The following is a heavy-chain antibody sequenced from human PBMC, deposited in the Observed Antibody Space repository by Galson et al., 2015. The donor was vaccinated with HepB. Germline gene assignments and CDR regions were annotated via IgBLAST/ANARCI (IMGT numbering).Heavy chain of an antibody. CDR1: GYTFTDYY. Sequence: VKVSCKVSGYTFTDYYMHWVQQAPGKGLEWMGLVDPEDGETIYAEKFQGRVTITADTSTDTAYMELSSLRSEDTAVYYCATVPLDYYDKMRGMDVWGQGTTVTVSS. CDR3: ATVPLDYYDKMRGMDV. J-gene: IGHJ6*02. V-gene: IGHV1-69-2*01. CDR2: VDPEDGET. D-gene: IGHD3-22*01.